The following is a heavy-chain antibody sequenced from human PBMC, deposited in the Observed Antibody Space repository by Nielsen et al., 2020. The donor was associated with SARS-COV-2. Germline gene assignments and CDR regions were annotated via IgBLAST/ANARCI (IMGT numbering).Heavy chain of an antibody. Sequence: ASVKVSCKVSGNTLSGLSVHWVRQAPGKGLEWMGGFDPEDGGITYAQKFQGRVTMTEDTSTDTAYMELSSLRSEDTAVYYCASLPYDNSGLDFDSWGQGTLVAVSS. V-gene: IGHV1-24*01. CDR2: FDPEDGGI. J-gene: IGHJ4*02. CDR1: GNTLSGLS. D-gene: IGHD3-22*01. CDR3: ASLPYDNSGLDFDS.